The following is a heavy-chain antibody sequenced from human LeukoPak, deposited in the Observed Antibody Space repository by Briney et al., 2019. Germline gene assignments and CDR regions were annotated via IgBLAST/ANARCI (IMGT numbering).Heavy chain of an antibody. D-gene: IGHD2-2*01. V-gene: IGHV1-69*06. Sequence: ASVKVSCKASGGTFSSYAISWVRQAPGQGLEWMGGSIPIFGTANYAQKFQGRVTITADKSTSTAYMELSSLRSEDTAVYYCARGCSSTSCYDRRRWFDPWGQGTLVTVSS. J-gene: IGHJ5*02. CDR1: GGTFSSYA. CDR2: SIPIFGTA. CDR3: ARGCSSTSCYDRRRWFDP.